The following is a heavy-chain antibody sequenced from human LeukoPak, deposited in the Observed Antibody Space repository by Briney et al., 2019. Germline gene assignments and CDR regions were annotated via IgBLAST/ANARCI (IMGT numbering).Heavy chain of an antibody. J-gene: IGHJ6*03. D-gene: IGHD4-17*01. Sequence: PSEPLSLTCTVSGGSISSYYWSWLRQPPGKGLEWIGYIYYSGSTNYNPSLKSRVTISVDTSKNQFSLKLSSVTAADTAVYYCAREISTVIKDYYYYYMDVWGKGTTVTVSS. CDR1: GGSISSYY. CDR2: IYYSGST. CDR3: AREISTVIKDYYYYYMDV. V-gene: IGHV4-59*01.